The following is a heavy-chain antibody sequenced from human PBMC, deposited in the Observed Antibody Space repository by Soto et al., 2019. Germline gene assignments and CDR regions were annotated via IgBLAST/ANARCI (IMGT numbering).Heavy chain of an antibody. CDR3: AKIFRYGDPEY. Sequence: EVQLLESGGGLVQPGGSLRLSCAASGFTFSSYAMSWVRQAPGKGLEWVSGIIVSGDSTYYAGSVKGRFTISIDNSKSTLYLQMNSLRAEDTAVYYCAKIFRYGDPEYWGQGALVTVSS. CDR2: IIVSGDST. D-gene: IGHD2-21*02. V-gene: IGHV3-23*01. CDR1: GFTFSSYA. J-gene: IGHJ4*02.